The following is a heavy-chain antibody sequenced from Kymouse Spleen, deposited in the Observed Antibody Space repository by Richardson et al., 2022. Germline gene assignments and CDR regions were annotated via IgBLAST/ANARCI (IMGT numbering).Heavy chain of an antibody. J-gene: IGHJ4*02. Sequence: EVQLVESGGGLVQPGGSLRLSCAASGFTFSSYWMHWVRQAPGKGLVWVSRINSDGSSTSYADSVKGRFTISRDNAKNTLYLQMNSLRAEDTAVYYCARVYGYSGYGPFDYWGQGTLVTVSS. CDR1: GFTFSSYW. CDR2: INSDGSST. V-gene: IGHV3-74*01. CDR3: ARVYGYSGYGPFDY. D-gene: IGHD5-12*01.